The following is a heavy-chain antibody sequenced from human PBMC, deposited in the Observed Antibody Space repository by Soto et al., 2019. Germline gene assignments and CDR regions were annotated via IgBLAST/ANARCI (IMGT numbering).Heavy chain of an antibody. Sequence: EYLSLTFNVPGGSIIRTTYYWGGIRQPPGKRLEWIGSASYNPSRQTRATISVDASKNQFSLKLSSVTAADTAMYYCVRQRVSTTTPPRVYLDQWGQGALV. V-gene: IGHV4-39*01. CDR2: A. J-gene: IGHJ4*02. CDR1: GGSIIRTTYY. CDR3: VRQRVSTTTPPRVYLDQ. D-gene: IGHD3-22*01.